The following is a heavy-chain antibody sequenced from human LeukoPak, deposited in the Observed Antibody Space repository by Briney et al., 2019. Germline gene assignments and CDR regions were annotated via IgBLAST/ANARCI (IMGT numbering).Heavy chain of an antibody. V-gene: IGHV3-30*04. CDR3: ARDTTGWDPGWFDP. Sequence: PGRSLRLSCAASGFTFSSYAMHWVRQAPGKGLEWVAVISYDGSNKYYADSVKGRFTISRDNAKNSLYLQMNSLRAEDTAVYYCARDTTGWDPGWFDPWGQGTLVTVSS. CDR1: GFTFSSYA. CDR2: ISYDGSNK. J-gene: IGHJ5*02. D-gene: IGHD6-19*01.